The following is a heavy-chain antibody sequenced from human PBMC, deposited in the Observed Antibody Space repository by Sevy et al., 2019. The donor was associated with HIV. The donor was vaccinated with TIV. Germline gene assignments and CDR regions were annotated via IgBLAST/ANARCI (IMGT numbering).Heavy chain of an antibody. V-gene: IGHV3-48*03. CDR2: ITNSGTTK. CDR3: ARDLPPSATTVAHFDC. J-gene: IGHJ4*02. Sequence: GGSLRLSCTASGFPFSSYEMNWVRQAPGKGLEWVSYITNSGTTKYYSDSVRGRFTISRDNARNSLHLQMNSLRAEGTAVYYCARDLPPSATTVAHFDCWGQGTLVTVSS. CDR1: GFPFSSYE. D-gene: IGHD4-17*01.